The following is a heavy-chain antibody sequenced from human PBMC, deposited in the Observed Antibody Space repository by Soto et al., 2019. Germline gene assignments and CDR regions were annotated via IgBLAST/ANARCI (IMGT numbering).Heavy chain of an antibody. J-gene: IGHJ5*02. Sequence: QVQLMQPGAEEKKPGASVKVSCKAAGGTFSSYAISWVRQAPAQGLEWMGGTIPIFAAANYDQKSQCNVRITEDDSTCTAWMELSSRRSEDMATYYFSRHNAARGRCSTLTKHWFGPCAQGPLATVAS. CDR2: TIPIFAAA. V-gene: IGHV1-69*01. CDR1: GGTFSSYA. CDR3: SRHNAARGRCSTLTKHWFGP. D-gene: IGHD3-10*02.